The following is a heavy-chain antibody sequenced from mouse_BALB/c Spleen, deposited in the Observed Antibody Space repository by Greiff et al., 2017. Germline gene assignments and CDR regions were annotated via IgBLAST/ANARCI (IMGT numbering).Heavy chain of an antibody. V-gene: IGHV5-4*02. CDR2: ISDGGSYT. Sequence: EVQRVESGGGLVKPGGSLKLSCAASGFTFSDYYMDWVRQTPEKRLEWVATISDGGSYTYYPDSVKGRFTISRDNAKNNLYLQMSSLKSEDTAMYYCAREGGTGYFDYWGQGTTLTVSS. J-gene: IGHJ2*01. CDR1: GFTFSDYY. CDR3: AREGGTGYFDY. D-gene: IGHD2-14*01.